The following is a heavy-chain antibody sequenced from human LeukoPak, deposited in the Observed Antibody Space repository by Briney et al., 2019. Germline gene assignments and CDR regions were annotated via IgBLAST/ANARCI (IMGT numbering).Heavy chain of an antibody. Sequence: ASVKVSCKASGGTFSSYAISWVRQAPGQGLEWMGGIIPIFGTANYAQKFQGRVTVTADESTSTAYMELSSLRSEDTAVYYCASCVSGWYGGYWYFDLWGRGTLVTVSS. V-gene: IGHV1-69*13. CDR3: ASCVSGWYGGYWYFDL. J-gene: IGHJ2*01. CDR1: GGTFSSYA. CDR2: IIPIFGTA. D-gene: IGHD6-19*01.